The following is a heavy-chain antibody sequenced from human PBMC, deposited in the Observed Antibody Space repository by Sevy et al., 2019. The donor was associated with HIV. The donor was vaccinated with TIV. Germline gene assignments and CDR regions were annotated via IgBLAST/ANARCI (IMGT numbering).Heavy chain of an antibody. CDR2: INTNTGNP. D-gene: IGHD6-13*01. J-gene: IGHJ6*02. CDR1: GYTFTSYA. CDR3: AREAGYSSSWPYYYYYYGMDV. Sequence: ASVKVSCKASGYTFTSYAMNWVRQAPGQGLEWMGWINTNTGNPTYAQGFTGRFVFSLDTSVSTAYLQISSLKAEDTAVDYCAREAGYSSSWPYYYYYYGMDVWGQGTTVTVSS. V-gene: IGHV7-4-1*02.